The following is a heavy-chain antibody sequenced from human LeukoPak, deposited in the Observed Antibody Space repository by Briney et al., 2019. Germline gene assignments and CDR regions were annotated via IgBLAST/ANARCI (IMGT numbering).Heavy chain of an antibody. CDR3: APPGDGNNSY. J-gene: IGHJ4*02. Sequence: SETLSLTCAVYGGSFSGYYWSWIRQPPGKGLEWIGEINHSGSTNYNPSLKSRVIISVDTSKNQFSLKLSSVTAADTAVYYCAPPGDGNNSYWGQGTLVTVSS. V-gene: IGHV4-34*01. D-gene: IGHD5-24*01. CDR1: GGSFSGYY. CDR2: INHSGST.